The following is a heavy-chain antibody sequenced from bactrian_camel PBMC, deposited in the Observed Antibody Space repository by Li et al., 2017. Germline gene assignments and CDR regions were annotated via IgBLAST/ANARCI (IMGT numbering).Heavy chain of an antibody. J-gene: IGHJ6*01. D-gene: IGHD4*01. V-gene: IGHV3S25*01. Sequence: QLVESGGGLVQPGGSLTLSCAASGFTFSSYWMYWVRQAPGKGLQWVSAINSGGGSTYYRDSVKGRFTISRDNAKNTVHLQMNSLKPEDTAVYYCVREQKSGDYAPAFGYWGQGTQVTVS. CDR2: INSGGGST. CDR1: GFTFSSYW. CDR3: VREQKSGDYAPAFGY.